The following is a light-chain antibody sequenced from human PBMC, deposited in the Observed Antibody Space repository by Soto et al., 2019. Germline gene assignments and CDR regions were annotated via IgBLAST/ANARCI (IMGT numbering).Light chain of an antibody. V-gene: IGKV3-15*01. J-gene: IGKJ1*01. CDR1: QSVGSN. Sequence: EIVMTQSPATLSVSPGERAPLSCRASQSVGSNLAWYQQKPGQAPRLLIYGASPRATGIPARFSGSGSGTEFTLTISSLQSEDFAVYYCQQYNNWPRTFGQGTKVEIK. CDR2: GAS. CDR3: QQYNNWPRT.